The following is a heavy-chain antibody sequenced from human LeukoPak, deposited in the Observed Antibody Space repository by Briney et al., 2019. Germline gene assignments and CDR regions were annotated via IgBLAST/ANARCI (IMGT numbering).Heavy chain of an antibody. CDR3: ARERPHGSGGYQLFDY. J-gene: IGHJ4*02. CDR1: GFTFGSYW. V-gene: IGHV3-74*01. CDR2: INTDGGST. Sequence: PGGSLRLSCAASGFTFGSYWMHWVRQAPGKGLVWVSRINTDGGSTTYADSVKGRFTISRDNAKNSLYLQMNSLRAEDTAVYYCARERPHGSGGYQLFDYWGQGTLVTVSS. D-gene: IGHD3-10*01.